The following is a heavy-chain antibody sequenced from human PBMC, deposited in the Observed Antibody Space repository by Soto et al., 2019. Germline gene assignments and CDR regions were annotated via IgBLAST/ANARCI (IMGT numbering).Heavy chain of an antibody. Sequence: SVKVSCKASGFTFTSSAVQWVRQARGQRLEWIGWIVVGSGNTNYAQKFQERVTITRDMSTSTAYMELSSLRSEDTAVYYCAALDYYDRVSGGYWGQGTLVTVS. CDR3: AALDYYDRVSGGY. CDR1: GFTFTSSA. J-gene: IGHJ4*02. D-gene: IGHD3-22*01. CDR2: IVVGSGNT. V-gene: IGHV1-58*01.